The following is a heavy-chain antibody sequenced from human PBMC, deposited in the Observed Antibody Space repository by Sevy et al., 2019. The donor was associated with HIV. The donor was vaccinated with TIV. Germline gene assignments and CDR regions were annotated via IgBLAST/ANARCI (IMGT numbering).Heavy chain of an antibody. CDR2: IYYSGST. V-gene: IGHV4-31*03. J-gene: IGHJ6*02. CDR3: ARDHEGDCSGYHYYYGMDV. Sequence: SETLSLTCTVSGGSISSGGYYWSWIRQHPGKGLEWIGYIYYSGSTYYNPSLKSRVTISVDTSKNQFSLKLSSVTAADTAVYYCARDHEGDCSGYHYYYGMDVWGQGTTVTVSS. D-gene: IGHD2-15*01. CDR1: GGSISSGGYY.